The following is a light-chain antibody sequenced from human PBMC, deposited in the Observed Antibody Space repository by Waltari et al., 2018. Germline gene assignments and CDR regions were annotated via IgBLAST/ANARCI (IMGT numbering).Light chain of an antibody. CDR1: SSDVGGYEF. J-gene: IGLJ1*01. Sequence: QSALTQPASVSGSPGQSITISCTGTSSDVGGYEFVSWHQQPPCKAPKSLFYDFSTGPSGVSNRFSGSKSGNTDSLTISGLQAEDEADYYCSSYRTVSLYVFGGGTKVTVL. CDR2: DFS. V-gene: IGLV2-14*03. CDR3: SSYRTVSLYV.